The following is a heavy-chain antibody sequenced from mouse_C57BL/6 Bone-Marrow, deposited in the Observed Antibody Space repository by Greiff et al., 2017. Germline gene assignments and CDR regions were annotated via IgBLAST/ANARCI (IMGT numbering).Heavy chain of an antibody. J-gene: IGHJ3*01. CDR2: ISSGSSTI. Sequence: EVQLVESGGGLVKPGGSLKLSCAASGFTFSDYGMHWVRQAPEKGLEWVAYISSGSSTIYYADTVKGRFTISRDNAKNTLLLQRSSLSAEDTAMYYCARNYGFAYGGQGTLVTVSA. CDR3: ARNYGFAY. D-gene: IGHD1-1*01. CDR1: GFTFSDYG. V-gene: IGHV5-17*01.